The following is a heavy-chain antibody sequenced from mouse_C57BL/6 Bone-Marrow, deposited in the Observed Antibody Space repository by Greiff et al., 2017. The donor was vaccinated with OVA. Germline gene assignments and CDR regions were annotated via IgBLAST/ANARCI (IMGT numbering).Heavy chain of an antibody. Sequence: EVQRVESGEGLVKPGGSLKLSCAASGFTFSSYAMSWVRQTPEKRLEWVAYISSGGDYIYYADTVKGRFTISRDNARNTLYLQMSSLKSEDTAMYYCTRDGDDGNLYWYFDVWGTGTTVTVSS. CDR1: GFTFSSYA. J-gene: IGHJ1*03. CDR2: ISSGGDYI. CDR3: TRDGDDGNLYWYFDV. D-gene: IGHD2-1*01. V-gene: IGHV5-9-1*02.